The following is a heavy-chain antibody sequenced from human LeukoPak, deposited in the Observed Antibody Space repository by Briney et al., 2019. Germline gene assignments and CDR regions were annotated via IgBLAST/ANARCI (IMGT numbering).Heavy chain of an antibody. D-gene: IGHD5-24*01. J-gene: IGHJ4*02. Sequence: SETLSLTCTVSGGSISSYYWSWIRQPPGKGLEWIGYIYYSGSTNYNPSLKSRVTISVDTPKNQFSLKLSSVTAADTAVYYCTRDGGDGYNLIDYWGQGTLVTVSS. CDR2: IYYSGST. V-gene: IGHV4-59*01. CDR3: TRDGGDGYNLIDY. CDR1: GGSISSYY.